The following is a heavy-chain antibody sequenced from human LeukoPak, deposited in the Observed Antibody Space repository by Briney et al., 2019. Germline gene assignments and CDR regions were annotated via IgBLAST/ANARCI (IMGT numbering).Heavy chain of an antibody. V-gene: IGHV3-23*01. Sequence: GGSLRLSCAASGFTFSCYAMSWVRQAPGKGLEWVSGITGSGGKTYYADSVKGRFTISRDNSKNTLFLQMNSLRAEDTAVYYCAKRDYYESSGYSPLFDYWGQGTLVTVSS. J-gene: IGHJ4*02. CDR1: GFTFSCYA. CDR3: AKRDYYESSGYSPLFDY. D-gene: IGHD3-22*01. CDR2: ITGSGGKT.